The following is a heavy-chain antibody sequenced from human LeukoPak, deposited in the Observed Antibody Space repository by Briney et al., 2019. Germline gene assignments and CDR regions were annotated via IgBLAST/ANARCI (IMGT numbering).Heavy chain of an antibody. V-gene: IGHV1-69*06. CDR3: ARVASKHYDFWSGNYYYYYMDV. D-gene: IGHD3-3*01. J-gene: IGHJ6*03. CDR1: GGTFSSYA. Sequence: GASVEVSCKASGGTFSSYAISWVRQAPGQGLEWMGGIIPIFGTANYAQKFQGRVTITADKSTSTAYMELSSLRSEDTAVYYCARVASKHYDFWSGNYYYYYMDVWGKGTTVTVSS. CDR2: IIPIFGTA.